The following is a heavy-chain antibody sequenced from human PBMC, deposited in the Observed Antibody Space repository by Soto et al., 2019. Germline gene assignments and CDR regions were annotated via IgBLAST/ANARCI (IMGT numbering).Heavy chain of an antibody. J-gene: IGHJ6*03. CDR1: GFTFSSYW. CDR2: IKQDGSEK. Sequence: GGSLRLSCAASGFTFSSYWMSWVRQAPGKGLEWVANIKQDGSEKYYVDSVKGRFTISRDNAKNSLYPQMNSLRAEDTAVYYCARVGYDYSNSYIYGGYYYYYMDVWGKGTTVTVSS. D-gene: IGHD4-4*01. CDR3: ARVGYDYSNSYIYGGYYYYYMDV. V-gene: IGHV3-7*01.